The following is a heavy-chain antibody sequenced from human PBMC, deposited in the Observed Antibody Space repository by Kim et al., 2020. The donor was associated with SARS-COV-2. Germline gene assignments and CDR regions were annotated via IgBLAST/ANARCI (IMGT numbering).Heavy chain of an antibody. CDR3: ARSYNYYYYGMDV. Sequence: YADSVKGRFTISRDNSKNTLYLQMGSLRAEDMAVYYCARSYNYYYYGMDVWGQGTTVTVSS. V-gene: IGHV3-64*02. J-gene: IGHJ6*02. D-gene: IGHD3-10*01.